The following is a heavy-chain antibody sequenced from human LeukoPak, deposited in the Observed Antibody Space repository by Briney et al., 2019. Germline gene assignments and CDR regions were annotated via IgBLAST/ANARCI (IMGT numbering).Heavy chain of an antibody. V-gene: IGHV3-69-1*01. CDR1: GFTFSTYP. CDR3: ARDHDFAFDN. J-gene: IGHJ4*02. D-gene: IGHD2-21*02. CDR2: IRDSGTT. Sequence: RGSLRLSCAASGFTFSTYPMNWVRQAPGKGLEWISHIRDSGTTDYADSVKGRFTISRDNAKNSLYLQLSSLRAEDTAVYYCARDHDFAFDNWGQGTLVTVSS.